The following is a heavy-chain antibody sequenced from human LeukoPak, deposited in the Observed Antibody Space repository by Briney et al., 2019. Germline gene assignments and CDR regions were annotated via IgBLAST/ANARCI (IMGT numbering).Heavy chain of an antibody. CDR3: ARDPYPPTPWYFDL. J-gene: IGHJ2*01. CDR1: GGSISSSSYY. V-gene: IGHV4-39*07. Sequence: PSETLSLTCTVSGGSISSSSYYWGWIRQPPGKGLEWIGSIYYSGSTYYNPSLKSRVTISVDTSKNQFSLKLSSVTAADTAVYYCARDPYPPTPWYFDLWGRGTLVTVSS. D-gene: IGHD2-2*02. CDR2: IYYSGST.